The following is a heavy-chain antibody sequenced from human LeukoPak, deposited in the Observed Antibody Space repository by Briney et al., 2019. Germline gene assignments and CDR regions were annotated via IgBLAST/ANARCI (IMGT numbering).Heavy chain of an antibody. CDR3: ARDDGEMATQDY. CDR1: AYTFTGYY. D-gene: IGHD5-24*01. V-gene: IGHV1-2*02. J-gene: IGHJ4*02. Sequence: ASVQVSCKASAYTFTGYYMHWVRQAPGQGLEWMGWINPNSGGTNYAQKFQGRVTMTRDTSISTAYMELSRLRSDDTAVYYCARDDGEMATQDYWGQGTLVTVSS. CDR2: INPNSGGT.